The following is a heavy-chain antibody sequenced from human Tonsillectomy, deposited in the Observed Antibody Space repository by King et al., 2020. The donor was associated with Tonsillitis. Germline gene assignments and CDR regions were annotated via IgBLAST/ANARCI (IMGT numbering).Heavy chain of an antibody. J-gene: IGHJ4*02. D-gene: IGHD3-10*01. V-gene: IGHV1-2*02. CDR3: TREELLRFSLY. CDR1: GYTFNGYY. Sequence: VQLVQSGAEVKKPGASVKVSCTASGYTFNGYYIHWVRQAPGQGLEWMGWINTSSGNTHYGQKFKGRVTMTRDSSSTTLELSSLRSDDTAVYYCTREELLRFSLYWGQGTLVAVSS. CDR2: INTSSGNT.